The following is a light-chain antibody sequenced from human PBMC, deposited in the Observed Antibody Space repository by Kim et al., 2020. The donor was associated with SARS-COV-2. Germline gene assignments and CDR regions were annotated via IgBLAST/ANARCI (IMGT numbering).Light chain of an antibody. CDR3: MQALQTPLT. V-gene: IGKV2-28*01. Sequence: EPASISCTSSQRLLQSTGYDYLYWYLQKPGQSPQLLIYLGSNRASGVPDRFSGSGSRTDFTLKISRVEAEDVGVYYCMQALQTPLTFGQGTKLEI. J-gene: IGKJ1*01. CDR2: LGS. CDR1: QRLLQSTGYDY.